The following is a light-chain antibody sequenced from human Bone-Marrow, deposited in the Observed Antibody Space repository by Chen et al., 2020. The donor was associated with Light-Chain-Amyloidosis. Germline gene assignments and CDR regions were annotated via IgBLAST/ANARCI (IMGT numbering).Light chain of an antibody. CDR3: QVWDRRSDRPV. CDR2: EDS. V-gene: IGLV3-21*02. J-gene: IGLJ3*02. CDR1: NIGSTS. Sequence: SYVLTQPSSVSVAPGQTATIACGGNNIGSTSVHWYQQTPGQAPLLVVYEDSDRPSGIPGRLSGSNAGNTATLTISRVEAGDEADYYCQVWDRRSDRPVFGGGTKLTVL.